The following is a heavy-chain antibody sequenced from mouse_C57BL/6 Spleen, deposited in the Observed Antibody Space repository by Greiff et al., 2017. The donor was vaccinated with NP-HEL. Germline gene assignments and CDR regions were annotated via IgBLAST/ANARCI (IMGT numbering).Heavy chain of an antibody. V-gene: IGHV1-52*01. Sequence: QVQLQQPGAELVRPGSSVKLSCKASGYTFTSYWMHWVKQRPIQGLEWIGNIDPSDSETHYNQKFKDKATLTVDKSSRTAYMQLSSLTSEDSAVYYCARESGSSFDVWGTGTTVTVSS. D-gene: IGHD1-1*01. J-gene: IGHJ1*03. CDR2: IDPSDSET. CDR3: ARESGSSFDV. CDR1: GYTFTSYW.